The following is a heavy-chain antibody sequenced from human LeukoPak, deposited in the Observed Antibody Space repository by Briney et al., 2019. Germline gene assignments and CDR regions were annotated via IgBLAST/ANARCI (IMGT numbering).Heavy chain of an antibody. CDR2: ISYDGSNK. CDR3: ARDQSYDSSGYYYLYYYYHGMDV. Sequence: PGRSLRLSCAASGFTFSSYAMHWVRQAPGKGLEWVAVISYDGSNKYYADSVKGRFTISRDNSKNTLYLQMNSLRAEDTAVYYCARDQSYDSSGYYYLYYYYHGMDVWGQGTTVTVSS. D-gene: IGHD3-22*01. J-gene: IGHJ6*02. V-gene: IGHV3-30*04. CDR1: GFTFSSYA.